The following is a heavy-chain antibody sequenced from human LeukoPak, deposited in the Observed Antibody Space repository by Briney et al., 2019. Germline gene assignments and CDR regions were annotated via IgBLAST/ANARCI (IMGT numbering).Heavy chain of an antibody. J-gene: IGHJ4*02. D-gene: IGHD5-18*01. CDR2: TLHSGAT. CDR1: GVSITSNY. V-gene: IGHV4-59*01. CDR3: ARSSGHSYGDFDY. Sequence: PSETLSLNCSVAGVSITSNYWSWIRQPTGPGLEWPGYTLHSGATTYNPSLKSRSTMSLHTSNNQFSLKLSSVTAADTAVYYCARSSGHSYGDFDYWGQGNLVTVSS.